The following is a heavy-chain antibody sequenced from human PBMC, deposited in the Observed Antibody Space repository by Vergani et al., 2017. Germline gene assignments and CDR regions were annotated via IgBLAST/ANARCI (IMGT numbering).Heavy chain of an antibody. CDR2: IYYTGTT. Sequence: QVQLQESGPGLVKPSETLSLTCAVSGFSIDNGYYWDWIRQPPGKGLEWIGTIYYTGTTYYNEAHKSRLTISVDTSKNQFSLILTSVTAADTAVYYCTRHGRSGWAGYLQHWGQGTLVTASS. V-gene: IGHV4-38-2*01. J-gene: IGHJ1*01. CDR1: GFSIDNGYY. CDR3: TRHGRSGWAGYLQH. D-gene: IGHD6-19*01.